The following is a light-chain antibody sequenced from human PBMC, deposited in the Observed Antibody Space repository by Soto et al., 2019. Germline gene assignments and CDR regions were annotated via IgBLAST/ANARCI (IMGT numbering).Light chain of an antibody. V-gene: IGLV2-11*01. CDR2: DVN. J-gene: IGLJ2*01. CDR1: SSDIGAYDY. Sequence: QSALTQPRSVSGSPGQSVTISCTGSSSDIGAYDYVSWYQQHPGKAPKVIMYDVNKRPSGVPDRFSGSKSGDTASLTISGLQADDEGDYYCCSYAGRYRAVFGGGTKVTVL. CDR3: CSYAGRYRAV.